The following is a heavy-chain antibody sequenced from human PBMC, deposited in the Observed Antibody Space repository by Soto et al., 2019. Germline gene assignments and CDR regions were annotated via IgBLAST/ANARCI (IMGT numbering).Heavy chain of an antibody. D-gene: IGHD2-8*01. CDR3: AREMGGS. V-gene: IGHV3-33*01. CDR2: IWYDGTNE. J-gene: IGHJ5*02. Sequence: QVQLVESGGGVVQPGRSLRLSCAASGFIFSSYGIHWVRQAPGKGLEWVSFIWYDGTNENYADSVKGRFTISRDDSKNTVYLQMNSMRAEYTAVYYCAREMGGSWGQGTLVTVSS. CDR1: GFIFSSYG.